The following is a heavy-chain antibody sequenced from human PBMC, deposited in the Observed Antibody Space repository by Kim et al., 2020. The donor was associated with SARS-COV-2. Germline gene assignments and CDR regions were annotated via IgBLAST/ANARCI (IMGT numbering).Heavy chain of an antibody. Sequence: SETLSLTCAVYGGSFSGYYWSWIRQPPGKGLEWIGEINHSGSTNYNPSLKSRVTISVDTSKNQFSLKLSSVTAADTAVYYCARGHHGAVAGTLVLYYYYG. CDR3: ARGHHGAVAGTLVLYYYYG. CDR1: GGSFSGYY. D-gene: IGHD6-19*01. J-gene: IGHJ6*01. V-gene: IGHV4-34*01. CDR2: INHSGST.